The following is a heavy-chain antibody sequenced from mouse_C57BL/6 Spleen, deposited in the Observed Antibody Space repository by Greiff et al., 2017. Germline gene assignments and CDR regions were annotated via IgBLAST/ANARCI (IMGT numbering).Heavy chain of an antibody. CDR2: IHPNSGST. V-gene: IGHV1-64*01. CDR1: GYTFTSYW. CDR3: ASGWGSSSFAY. J-gene: IGHJ3*01. Sequence: QVQLQQPGAELVKPGASVKLSCKASGYTFTSYWMHWVKQRPGQGLEWIGMIHPNSGSTNYNEKFKSKATLTVDKASSTAYMQLSSLTSEYSAVYYCASGWGSSSFAYWGQGTLVTVSA. D-gene: IGHD1-1*01.